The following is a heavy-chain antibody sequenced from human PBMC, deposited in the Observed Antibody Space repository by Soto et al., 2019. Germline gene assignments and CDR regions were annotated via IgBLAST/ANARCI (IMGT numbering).Heavy chain of an antibody. V-gene: IGHV3-74*01. CDR2: INNDGSTT. Sequence: EVQLVESGGGLVQPGGSLRLSCAASGFTFSSHWMHWVRHAPGKGLVWVSRINNDGSTTNYADSVKGRFTISRDNGKNTLYLQMNTLRAEDTAVYYCARERGLAYDDYAQDYWGQGALVSVSS. CDR3: ARERGLAYDDYAQDY. D-gene: IGHD4-17*01. J-gene: IGHJ4*02. CDR1: GFTFSSHW.